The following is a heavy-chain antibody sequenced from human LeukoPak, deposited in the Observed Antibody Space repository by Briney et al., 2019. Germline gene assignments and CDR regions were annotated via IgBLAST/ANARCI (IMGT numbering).Heavy chain of an antibody. CDR2: IIPIFGTA. D-gene: IGHD2-15*01. CDR1: GGTFSSYA. CDR3: ARGRRYCSGGSCYFPILFDY. J-gene: IGHJ4*02. V-gene: IGHV1-69*13. Sequence: SVKVSCKASGGTFSSYAISWVRQAPGQGLEWMGGIIPIFGTANYAQKFQGRVTITADESTSTAYMELSSLRSEDTAVYYCARGRRYCSGGSCYFPILFDYWGQGTLVTVSS.